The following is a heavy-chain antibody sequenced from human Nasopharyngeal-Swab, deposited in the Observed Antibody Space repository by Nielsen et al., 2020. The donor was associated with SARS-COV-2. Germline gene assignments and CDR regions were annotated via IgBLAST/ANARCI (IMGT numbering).Heavy chain of an antibody. V-gene: IGHV1-46*01. CDR3: ARGGDPREVVAATDCFDP. Sequence: ASVKVSCKASGYTFTRYYIHWVRQAPGRGLEWMGIINPGGGSARYSQNFQGRVTMTRDTSTSTVYMELSSLRSEDTAVYYCARGGDPREVVAATDCFDPWGQGTLVTVSS. D-gene: IGHD2-15*01. J-gene: IGHJ5*02. CDR1: GYTFTRYY. CDR2: INPGGGSA.